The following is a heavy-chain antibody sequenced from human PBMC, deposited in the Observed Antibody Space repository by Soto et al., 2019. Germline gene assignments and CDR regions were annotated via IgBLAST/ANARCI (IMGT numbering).Heavy chain of an antibody. J-gene: IGHJ6*02. CDR2: TYYRSKWYN. CDR1: GDSVSSNSAA. V-gene: IGHV6-1*01. Sequence: SQTLSLTCAISGDSVSSNSAAWNWIRQSPSRGLEWLGRTYYRSKWYNDYAVSVKSRITINPDTSKNQFSLQLNSVTPEDTAVYYCARADTIFGVVTSYYYGMDVWGQGTTVTVPS. CDR3: ARADTIFGVVTSYYYGMDV. D-gene: IGHD3-3*01.